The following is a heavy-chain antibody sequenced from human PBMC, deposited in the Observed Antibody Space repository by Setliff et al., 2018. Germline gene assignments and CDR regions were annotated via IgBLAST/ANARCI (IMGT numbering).Heavy chain of an antibody. CDR1: GGSISSGSYY. D-gene: IGHD3-10*01. Sequence: PSETLSLTCSVSGGSISSGSYYWGWIRQSPGKGLEWIGSMYYSGSTYYNPSLKGRVTLSVDTTKNQFSLKLTSMTAADTAVYFCVRHLLVQGTYHFDYWGQGSPGTVS. V-gene: IGHV4-39*01. CDR2: MYYSGST. J-gene: IGHJ4*02. CDR3: VRHLLVQGTYHFDY.